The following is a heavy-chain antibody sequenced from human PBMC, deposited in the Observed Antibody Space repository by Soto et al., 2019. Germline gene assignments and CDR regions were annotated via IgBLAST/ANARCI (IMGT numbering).Heavy chain of an antibody. D-gene: IGHD5-12*01. J-gene: IGHJ6*03. CDR3: ARDRGYSGYEARGYYYYMDV. Sequence: ASVKVSCKASGYTFTGYYMHWVRQAPGQGLEWMGWINPNSGGTNYAQKFQGWVTMTRDTSISTAYMELSRLRSDDTAVYYCARDRGYSGYEARGYYYYMDVWGKGTTVTVSS. V-gene: IGHV1-2*04. CDR1: GYTFTGYY. CDR2: INPNSGGT.